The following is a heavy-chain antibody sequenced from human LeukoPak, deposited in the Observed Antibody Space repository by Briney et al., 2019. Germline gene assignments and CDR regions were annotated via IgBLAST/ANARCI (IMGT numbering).Heavy chain of an antibody. CDR2: IYHSGST. V-gene: IGHV4-30-2*01. D-gene: IGHD1-14*01. CDR1: GGSISSGAYY. J-gene: IGHJ4*02. Sequence: SETLSLTCTVSGGSISSGAYYWSWIRQPPGKGPEWIRYIYHSGSTYYNPSLKSRVTISVDTSKNQFSLRLSSVTAADTAVYYCARVYIAVANLFYFDYWGQGTLVTVSS. CDR3: ARVYIAVANLFYFDY.